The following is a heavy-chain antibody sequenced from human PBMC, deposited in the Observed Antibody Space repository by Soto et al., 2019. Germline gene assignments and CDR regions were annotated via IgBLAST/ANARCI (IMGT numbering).Heavy chain of an antibody. D-gene: IGHD3-10*01. V-gene: IGHV3-9*01. Sequence: EVQLVESGGGLVQPGRSLRLSCAASGFTFDDYAMHWVRQAPGKGLEWVSGISWNSGSIGYADSVKGRFTISRDNAKNSLYLQMNSLRAEDTALYYCAKDVTGGRGGEVYGMDVWGQGTTVTVSS. CDR3: AKDVTGGRGGEVYGMDV. CDR1: GFTFDDYA. CDR2: ISWNSGSI. J-gene: IGHJ6*02.